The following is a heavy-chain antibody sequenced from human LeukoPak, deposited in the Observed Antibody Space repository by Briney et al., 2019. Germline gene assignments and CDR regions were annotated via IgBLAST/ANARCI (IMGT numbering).Heavy chain of an antibody. CDR1: GFTFSSYS. D-gene: IGHD4-23*01. J-gene: IGHJ4*02. V-gene: IGHV3-48*02. CDR2: ISSSSTI. Sequence: PGGSLRLSCAASGFTFSSYSMNWVHQAPGKGLEWVSYISSSSTIYYADSVKGRFTISRDNAKNSLYLQMNSLRDEDTAVYYCARSVEVVTPDYWGQGTLVTVSS. CDR3: ARSVEVVTPDY.